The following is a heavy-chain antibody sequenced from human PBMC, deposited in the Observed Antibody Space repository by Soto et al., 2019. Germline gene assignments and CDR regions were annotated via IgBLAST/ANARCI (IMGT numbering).Heavy chain of an antibody. V-gene: IGHV1-24*01. Sequence: ASVKVSCKVSGYTLTELSMHWVRQAPGKGLEWMGGFDPEDGETIYAQKFQGRVTMTEDTSTDTAYMELSSLRSEDTAVYYCATEPRSPYYYYDSSGPAGVGAFDIWGQGTMVTVSS. CDR1: GYTLTELS. CDR2: FDPEDGET. J-gene: IGHJ3*02. CDR3: ATEPRSPYYYYDSSGPAGVGAFDI. D-gene: IGHD3-22*01.